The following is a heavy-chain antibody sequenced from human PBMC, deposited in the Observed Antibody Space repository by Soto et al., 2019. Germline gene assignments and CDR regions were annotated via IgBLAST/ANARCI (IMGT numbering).Heavy chain of an antibody. Sequence: QVQLVESGGGVVQPGRSLTLSCAASGFTFSSYAMQWVRQAPGEGLEWVAVMSYVGDNKYYADSVKGRFTISRDNSKNTLYLQMNGLRAEDTAVYYCAREDDRIGYYLDCWGQGTLVTVSS. CDR1: GFTFSSYA. CDR2: MSYVGDNK. J-gene: IGHJ4*02. D-gene: IGHD3-22*01. CDR3: AREDDRIGYYLDC. V-gene: IGHV3-30-3*01.